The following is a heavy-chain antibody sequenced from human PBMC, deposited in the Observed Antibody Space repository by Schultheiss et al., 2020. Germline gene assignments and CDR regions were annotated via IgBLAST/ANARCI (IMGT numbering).Heavy chain of an antibody. CDR3: ARQSDSSGPDFDY. Sequence: SQTLSLTCAVYGGSFSGYYWSWIRQPPGKGLEWIGEINHSGSTNYNPSLKSRVTISVDTSKNQFSLKLSSVTAADTAVYYCARQSDSSGPDFDYWGQGTRVTVSS. CDR2: INHSGST. V-gene: IGHV4-34*01. D-gene: IGHD3-22*01. J-gene: IGHJ4*02. CDR1: GGSFSGYY.